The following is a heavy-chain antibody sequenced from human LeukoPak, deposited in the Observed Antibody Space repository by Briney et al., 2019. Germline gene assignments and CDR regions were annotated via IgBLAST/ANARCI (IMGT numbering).Heavy chain of an antibody. CDR1: GYTFTGRY. D-gene: IGHD6-13*01. Sequence: ASVKVSCKASGYTFTGRYTHWVRQAPVQGLEWMGWINPNSGGTNYAQKFQGSVSMTRDTSISTAFMELSRLRSDDTAVYYCVTSSSWPYYFDYGGQGILVTVSS. J-gene: IGHJ4*02. CDR2: INPNSGGT. CDR3: VTSSSWPYYFDY. V-gene: IGHV1-2*02.